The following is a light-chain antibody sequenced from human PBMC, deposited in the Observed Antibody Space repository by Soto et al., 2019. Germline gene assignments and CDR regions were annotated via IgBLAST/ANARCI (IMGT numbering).Light chain of an antibody. V-gene: IGKV4-1*01. Sequence: DIVLTQSPDSLAVSLGERATINCKSSQSVLYRSDNKDYLAWYQQKPGQPPKLLIYWASTRESGVPDRFSGSGYGTDFTLTISSLQAEDAAVYYCLQYPTKRKFGKGTKVDI. J-gene: IGKJ1*01. CDR2: WAS. CDR3: LQYPTKRK. CDR1: QSVLYRSDNKDY.